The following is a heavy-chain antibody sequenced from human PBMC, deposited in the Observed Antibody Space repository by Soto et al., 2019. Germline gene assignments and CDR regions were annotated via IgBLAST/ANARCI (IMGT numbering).Heavy chain of an antibody. CDR3: APPTGL. CDR1: GFTFSSYA. Sequence: QVQLVQSGGGVVQPGRSLRLSCAASGFTFSSYAMHWVRQAPGKGLEWVAVISYDGSNKYYADSVKGRFTISRDNSKNTLYLQMNSLRAEDTAVYYWAPPTGLWGRGTLVTVSS. J-gene: IGHJ2*01. CDR2: ISYDGSNK. V-gene: IGHV3-30-3*01.